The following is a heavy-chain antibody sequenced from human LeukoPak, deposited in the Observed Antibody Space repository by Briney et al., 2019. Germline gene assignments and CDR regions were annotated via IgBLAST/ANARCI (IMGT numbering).Heavy chain of an antibody. CDR2: IHTSGTT. CDR1: GGSINSHY. J-gene: IGHJ6*03. CDR3: ARSTGFYTTYYMDV. Sequence: SETLSLTCSVSGGSINSHYWSWIRQSPGKGLEWIGRIHTSGTTYYNPSLKSAVTLSLDTSNNQFSLRLSSVTAADTAVYYCARSTGFYTTYYMDVWGKGTTVTVSS. D-gene: IGHD3-22*01. V-gene: IGHV4-4*07.